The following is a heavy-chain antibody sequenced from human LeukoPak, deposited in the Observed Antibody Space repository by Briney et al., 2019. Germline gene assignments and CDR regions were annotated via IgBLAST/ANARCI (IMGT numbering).Heavy chain of an antibody. V-gene: IGHV1-18*01. CDR3: AKDVAIFGVVDAFDI. D-gene: IGHD3-3*01. CDR2: VSAYNGNT. Sequence: ASVKVSCKASGYTFTSYGISWVRQAPGQGLEWMGWVSAYNGNTNYAQKLQGRVTMTTDTSTSTAYMELRSLRSDDTAVYYCAKDVAIFGVVDAFDIWGQGTMVTVSS. CDR1: GYTFTSYG. J-gene: IGHJ3*02.